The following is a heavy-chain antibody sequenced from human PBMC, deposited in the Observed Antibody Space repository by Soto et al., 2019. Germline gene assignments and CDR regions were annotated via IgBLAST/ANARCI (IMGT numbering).Heavy chain of an antibody. D-gene: IGHD2-15*01. CDR2: INPSGGDT. Sequence: GASVKVSCKPSGYTFTSYYIHWVRQAPGQGLEWMGTINPSGGDTTYAQKFQGRVTMTRGTSTSTVYMELSSLRPEDTAVYYCARSPYCSGGSCLNWFDPWGQGTLVTVSS. V-gene: IGHV1-46*01. CDR3: ARSPYCSGGSCLNWFDP. J-gene: IGHJ5*02. CDR1: GYTFTSYY.